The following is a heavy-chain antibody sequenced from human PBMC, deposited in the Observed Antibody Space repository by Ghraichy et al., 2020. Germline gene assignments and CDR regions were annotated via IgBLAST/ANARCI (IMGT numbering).Heavy chain of an antibody. CDR3: ARDVGGAYCGGDCYSSDY. J-gene: IGHJ4*02. D-gene: IGHD2-21*02. V-gene: IGHV1-18*04. CDR2: ISAYNGNT. Sequence: ASVKVSCKASGYTFTSYGISWVRQAPGQGLEWMGWISAYNGNTNYAQKLQGRVTMTTDTSTSTAYMELRSLRSDDTAVYYCARDVGGAYCGGDCYSSDYWGQGTLVTVSS. CDR1: GYTFTSYG.